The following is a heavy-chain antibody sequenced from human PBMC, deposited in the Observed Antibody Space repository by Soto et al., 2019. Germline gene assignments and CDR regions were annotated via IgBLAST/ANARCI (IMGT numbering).Heavy chain of an antibody. CDR1: GGTFSSDA. J-gene: IGHJ3*02. Sequence: SVKVSCKASGGTFSSDAIRWVRQAPGQGLEWMGGIIPIFGTANYAQKFQGRVTIPADKSTSTAYMELSSLRSEDTAVYYCASPIAVAGGAFDIWGQGTMVTVSS. CDR3: ASPIAVAGGAFDI. V-gene: IGHV1-69*06. D-gene: IGHD6-19*01. CDR2: IIPIFGTA.